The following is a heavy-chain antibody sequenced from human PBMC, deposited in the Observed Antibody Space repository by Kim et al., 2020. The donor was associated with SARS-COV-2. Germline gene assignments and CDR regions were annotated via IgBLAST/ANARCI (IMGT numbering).Heavy chain of an antibody. Sequence: SETLSLTCTVSGGSISSGGYYWSWIRQHPGKGLEWIGYIYYSGSTYYNPSLKSRVTISVDTSKNQFSLKLSSVTAADTAVYYCARGVVPAAPLRRWNYFDYWGQGTLVTVSS. CDR3: ARGVVPAAPLRRWNYFDY. CDR2: IYYSGST. CDR1: GGSISSGGYY. D-gene: IGHD2-2*01. V-gene: IGHV4-31*03. J-gene: IGHJ4*02.